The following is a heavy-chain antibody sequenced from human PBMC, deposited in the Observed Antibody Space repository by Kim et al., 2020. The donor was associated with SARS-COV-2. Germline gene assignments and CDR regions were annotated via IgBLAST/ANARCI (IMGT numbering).Heavy chain of an antibody. CDR1: GFTFSSYF. CDR3: VKDETVSGINFFQY. D-gene: IGHD4-4*01. CDR2: VRGGET. J-gene: IGHJ4*02. V-gene: IGHV3-23*01. Sequence: WGSLRLSCAASGFTFSSYFLSWVRQAPGKGPEWVSGVRGGETYYADSVRGRVTVSTDISKNTLYLHMSSLRAADTAVYYCVKDETVSGINFFQYWGQGTLVSVSS.